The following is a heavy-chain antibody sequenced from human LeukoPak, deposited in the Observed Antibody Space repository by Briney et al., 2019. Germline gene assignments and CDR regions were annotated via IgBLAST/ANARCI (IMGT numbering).Heavy chain of an antibody. J-gene: IGHJ4*02. CDR2: ISGSGGST. V-gene: IGHV3-23*01. CDR1: GFTFSSYA. CDR3: AKTVGATIGGEDYFVY. Sequence: PGGSLRLSCAASGFTFSSYAMSWVRQAPGKGLDWVSAISGSGGSTYYADSVKGRFTIPRDNSKNTLYLQMNSLRAEDTAVYYCAKTVGATIGGEDYFVYWGQGTLVTVSS. D-gene: IGHD1-26*01.